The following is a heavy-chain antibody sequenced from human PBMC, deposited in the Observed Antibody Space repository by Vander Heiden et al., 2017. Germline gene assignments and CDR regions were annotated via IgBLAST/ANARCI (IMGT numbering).Heavy chain of an antibody. V-gene: IGHV3-15*07. J-gene: IGHJ5*02. CDR3: TTAYIVATRNWFDP. CDR2: IKSKTDGGTT. CDR1: GFTFSNAW. Sequence: EVQLVESGGGLVKPGGSLRLSCAASGFTFSNAWMNWVRQAPGKGLEWVGRIKSKTDGGTTDYAAPVKGRFTISRDDSKTTLYLQMNSLKTEDTAVYYCTTAYIVATRNWFDPWGQGTLVTVSS. D-gene: IGHD5-12*01.